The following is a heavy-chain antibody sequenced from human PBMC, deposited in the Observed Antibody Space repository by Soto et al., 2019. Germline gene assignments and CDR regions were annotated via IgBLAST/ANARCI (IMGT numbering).Heavy chain of an antibody. Sequence: ASVKVSCKASGCTFSSYAISWVRQAPGQGLEWMGGIIPIFGTANYAQKFQGRVTITADESTSTAYMELSSLRSEDTAVYYCARERWFGELLYYYYYGMDVWGRGTTVTVSS. CDR3: ARERWFGELLYYYYYGMDV. CDR1: GCTFSSYA. J-gene: IGHJ6*02. D-gene: IGHD3-10*01. V-gene: IGHV1-69*13. CDR2: IIPIFGTA.